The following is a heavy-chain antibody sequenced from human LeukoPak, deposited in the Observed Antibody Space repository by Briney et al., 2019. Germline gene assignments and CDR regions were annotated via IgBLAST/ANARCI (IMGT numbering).Heavy chain of an antibody. CDR3: ARHRGCCSSTSCQKNYFDY. Sequence: SETLSLTCAVSGGSISSSNWWSWVRQPPGKGLEWIGEIYHSGSTNYNPSLKSRVTISVDKSKNQFSLKLSSVTAADTAVYYCARHRGCCSSTSCQKNYFDYWGQGTLVTVSS. J-gene: IGHJ4*02. D-gene: IGHD2-2*01. CDR1: GGSISSSNW. CDR2: IYHSGST. V-gene: IGHV4-4*02.